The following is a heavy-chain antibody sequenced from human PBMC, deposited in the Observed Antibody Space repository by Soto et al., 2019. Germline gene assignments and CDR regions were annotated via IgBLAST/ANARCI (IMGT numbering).Heavy chain of an antibody. J-gene: IGHJ4*02. CDR1: GFTFSSYA. V-gene: IGHV3-23*01. Sequence: GGSLRLSCAASGFTFSSYAMSWVRQAPGKGLEWVSAISGSGGSTYHADSVKGRFTISRDNSKNTLYLQMNSLRAEDTAVYYCAKDSSPYYYDSSGYYTWGQGTLVTVSS. D-gene: IGHD3-22*01. CDR2: ISGSGGST. CDR3: AKDSSPYYYDSSGYYT.